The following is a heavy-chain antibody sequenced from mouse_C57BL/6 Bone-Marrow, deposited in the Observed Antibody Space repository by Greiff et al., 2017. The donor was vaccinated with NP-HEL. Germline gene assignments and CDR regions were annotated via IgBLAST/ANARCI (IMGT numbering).Heavy chain of an antibody. J-gene: IGHJ3*01. CDR3: ARRGISAWFAY. CDR2: ISDGGSYT. CDR1: GFTFSSYA. V-gene: IGHV5-4*03. Sequence: EVMLVESGGGLVKPGGSLKLSCAASGFTFSSYAMSWVRQTPEKRLEWVATISDGGSYTYYPDNVKGRFTISRDNAKNNLYLQMSHLKSEDTAMYYCARRGISAWFAYWGQGTLVTVSA. D-gene: IGHD3-1*01.